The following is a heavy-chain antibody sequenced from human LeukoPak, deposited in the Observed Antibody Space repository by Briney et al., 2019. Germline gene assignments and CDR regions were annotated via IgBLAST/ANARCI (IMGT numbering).Heavy chain of an antibody. CDR2: IYSGGST. V-gene: IGHV3-53*01. J-gene: IGHJ6*03. CDR1: GFTVSSNY. CDR3: ARDRIHHYYYYMDV. Sequence: GGSLRLSCAASGFTVSSNYMSWVRQAPGKGLEWVSVIYSGGSTYYADSVKGRFTISRDNSKNTLYLQMNSLRAEDTAVYYCARDRIHHYYYYMDVWGKGTTVTISS.